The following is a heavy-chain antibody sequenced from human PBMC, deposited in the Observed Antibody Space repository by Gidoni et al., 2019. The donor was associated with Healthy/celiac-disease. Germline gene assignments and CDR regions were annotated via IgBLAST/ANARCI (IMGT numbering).Heavy chain of an antibody. CDR2: IYSGGST. CDR3: ARGMVPVDY. V-gene: IGHV3-53*01. J-gene: IGHJ4*02. Sequence: VQLAESGGGLIQPGVSLRLSLASSGFTVSSNYMSWVRQAPGKGLEWVSVIYSGGSTYYADSVKGRFTISRDNSKNTLYLQMNSLRAEDTAVYYCARGMVPVDYWGQGTLVTVSS. D-gene: IGHD3-10*01. CDR1: GFTVSSNY.